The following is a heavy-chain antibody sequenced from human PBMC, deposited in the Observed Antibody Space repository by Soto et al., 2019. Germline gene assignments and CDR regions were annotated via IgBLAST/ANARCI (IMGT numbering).Heavy chain of an antibody. CDR3: ARHLTSVGDDY. J-gene: IGHJ4*02. CDR1: GYSFTSYW. CDR2: IYPGDSDT. V-gene: IGHV5-51*01. Sequence: GESLKISCKGSGYSFTSYWIGWVRQMPGKGLEWMAIIYPGDSDTRYSPAFQGQVTISADKSISTAYLQWSSLKASDTAMYYCARHLTSVGDDYWGQGTLVTVSS. D-gene: IGHD3-16*01.